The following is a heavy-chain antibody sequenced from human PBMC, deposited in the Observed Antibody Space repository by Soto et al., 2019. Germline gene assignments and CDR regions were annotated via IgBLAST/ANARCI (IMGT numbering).Heavy chain of an antibody. CDR1: GYTFTSYG. V-gene: IGHV1-18*01. D-gene: IGHD3-9*01. Sequence: ASVKVSYKASGYTFTSYGISWVRQAPGQGLEWMGWISAYNGNTNYAQKLQGRVTMTTDTSTSTAYMGLRSLRSDVTAVYYCASYDILTGYYLWGQGTLVTVSS. J-gene: IGHJ5*02. CDR3: ASYDILTGYYL. CDR2: ISAYNGNT.